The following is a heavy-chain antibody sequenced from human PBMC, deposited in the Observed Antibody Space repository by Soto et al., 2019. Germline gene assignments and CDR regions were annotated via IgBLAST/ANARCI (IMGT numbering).Heavy chain of an antibody. CDR1: GYDFTAYD. V-gene: IGHV1-8*02. J-gene: IGHJ6*02. Sequence: ASVKVSCKASGYDFTAYDINWVRQASGQGLEWMGWMNPINGATGSARRFQGRVSMTRNTATGTAYLGLTSLRSDDSAVYYCGRGPSPRAPAGGTPYYFAMDVWGQGTTVTVSS. CDR2: MNPINGAT. D-gene: IGHD6-13*01. CDR3: GRGPSPRAPAGGTPYYFAMDV.